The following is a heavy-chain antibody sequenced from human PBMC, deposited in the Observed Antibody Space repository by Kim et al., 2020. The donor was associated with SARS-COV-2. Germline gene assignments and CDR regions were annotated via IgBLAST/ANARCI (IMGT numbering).Heavy chain of an antibody. J-gene: IGHJ5*02. CDR3: ARGPFSRGGWFDP. V-gene: IGHV4-31*02. D-gene: IGHD6-25*01. Sequence: YNPSLKSRVTISVDTSKNQFSLKLSSVTAADTAVYYCARGPFSRGGWFDPWGQGTLVTVSS.